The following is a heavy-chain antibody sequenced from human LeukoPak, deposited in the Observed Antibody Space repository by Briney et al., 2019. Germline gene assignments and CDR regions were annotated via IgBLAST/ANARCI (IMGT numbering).Heavy chain of an antibody. V-gene: IGHV1-8*01. J-gene: IGHJ3*02. CDR1: GYTFTSYD. CDR3: ARGPTWDDAFDI. D-gene: IGHD1-26*01. CDR2: MNPNSGNT. Sequence: PEASVKVSCKASGYTFTSYDINWVRQATGQGLEWMGWMNPNSGNTGYVQKFQGRVTMTRNTSISTAYMELSSLRSEDTAVYYCARGPTWDDAFDIWGQGTMVTVSS.